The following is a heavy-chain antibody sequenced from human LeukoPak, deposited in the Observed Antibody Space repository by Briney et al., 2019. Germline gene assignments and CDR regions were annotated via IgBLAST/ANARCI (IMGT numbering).Heavy chain of an antibody. Sequence: GGSLRLSCAASGFTFSNYAMSWVRQAPGKGLEWVSTISGSGVTTYYVDSVKGRVTISRDNSKNTLYLQMNSLRAEDTAIFYCAKESPHFDYWGQGTLVTVSS. CDR2: ISGSGVTT. CDR3: AKESPHFDY. V-gene: IGHV3-23*01. J-gene: IGHJ4*02. CDR1: GFTFSNYA.